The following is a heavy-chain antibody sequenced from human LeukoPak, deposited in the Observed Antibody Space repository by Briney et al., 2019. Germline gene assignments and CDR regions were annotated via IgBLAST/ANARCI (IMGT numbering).Heavy chain of an antibody. CDR1: GFTFSSYA. V-gene: IGHV3-23*01. D-gene: IGHD6-13*01. J-gene: IGHJ4*02. CDR2: ISGSGGST. CDR3: AKVRGYSSSWLFDY. Sequence: GGSLRLSCAASGFTFSSYAMSWVRQAPGKGLEWVSAISGSGGSTYYADSVKGRFTFSRDNSKNTLYLQMNSLRAEDTAVYYCAKVRGYSSSWLFDYWGQGTLVTVSS.